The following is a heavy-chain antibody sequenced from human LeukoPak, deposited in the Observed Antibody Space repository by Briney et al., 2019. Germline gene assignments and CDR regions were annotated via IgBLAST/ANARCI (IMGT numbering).Heavy chain of an antibody. CDR3: ARDSLQLWSDDAFDI. V-gene: IGHV1-18*01. J-gene: IGHJ3*02. Sequence: ASVKVSCKASGYTFTSYGISRVRQAPGQGLEWMGWISAYSGNTNYAQKLQGRVTMTTDTSTSTAYMELRSLRSDDTAVYYCARDSLQLWSDDAFDIWGQGTMVTVSS. CDR1: GYTFTSYG. CDR2: ISAYSGNT. D-gene: IGHD5-18*01.